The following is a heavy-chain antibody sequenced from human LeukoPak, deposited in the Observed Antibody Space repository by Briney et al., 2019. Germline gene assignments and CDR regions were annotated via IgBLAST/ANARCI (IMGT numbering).Heavy chain of an antibody. CDR3: ASAAGAFDF. D-gene: IGHD6-13*01. V-gene: IGHV3-33*03. CDR2: IWPDGSNK. CDR1: GIAFSSYG. J-gene: IGHJ3*01. Sequence: GGSLRLSCEASGIAFSSYGIHWVRQAPGKGLEWVAVIWPDGSNKYYADSVKGRFTISRDNSKNTLWLQMNSLRADDTALYYCASAAGAFDFWGQGTMVTVSS.